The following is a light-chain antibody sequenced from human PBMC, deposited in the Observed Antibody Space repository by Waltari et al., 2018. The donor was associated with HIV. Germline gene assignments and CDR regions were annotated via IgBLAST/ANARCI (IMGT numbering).Light chain of an antibody. CDR1: QNIGSY. CDR3: HQYNDWPRCT. CDR2: GAS. V-gene: IGKV3D-15*01. Sequence: VLLTQSPVTLSVSPGDRVNLSCRASQNIGSYFAWYQQKTGQPPSLLVYGASIRAPGIPARFTGSGSGTDFNLIIDGLQPDDCALYYCHQYNDWPRCTFGQGTKVEIK. J-gene: IGKJ2*02.